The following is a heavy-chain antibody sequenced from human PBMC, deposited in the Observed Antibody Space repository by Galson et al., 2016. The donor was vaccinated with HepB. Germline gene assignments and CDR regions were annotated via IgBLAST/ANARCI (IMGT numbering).Heavy chain of an antibody. V-gene: IGHV3-23*01. CDR3: AKDQGIAVAGTAWVFDY. CDR2: IKGSGAKT. Sequence: SLRLSCAASGFTFSSYAMSWVRQAPGKGLEWVSVIKGSGAKTYYADSVKGRFTISRDNPKNTLYLQMNSLRAEDTAVYYCAKDQGIAVAGTAWVFDYWGLGTLVTVSS. CDR1: GFTFSSYA. D-gene: IGHD6-19*01. J-gene: IGHJ4*02.